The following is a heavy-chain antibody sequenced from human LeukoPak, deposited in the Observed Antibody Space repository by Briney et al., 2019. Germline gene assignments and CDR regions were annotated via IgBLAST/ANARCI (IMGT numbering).Heavy chain of an antibody. V-gene: IGHV1-2*02. D-gene: IGHD2-21*01. CDR2: INPNSGGT. CDR3: AIEVVNWVRHWYFDL. J-gene: IGHJ2*01. Sequence: GASVKVSCKASGYTFTGYYMHWVRQAPGQGLEWMGWINPNSGGTNYAQKFQGRVTMTRDTSISTAYMELSRLRSDDTAVYYCAIEVVNWVRHWYFDLWGRGTLVTVSS. CDR1: GYTFTGYY.